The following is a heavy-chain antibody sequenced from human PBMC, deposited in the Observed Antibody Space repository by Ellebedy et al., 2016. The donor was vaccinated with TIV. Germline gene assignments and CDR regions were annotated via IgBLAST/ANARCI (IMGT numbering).Heavy chain of an antibody. CDR2: ISYDGSNK. CDR1: GFTFRSHG. J-gene: IGHJ4*02. CDR3: AKDVRQEAAAQNF. D-gene: IGHD6-13*01. Sequence: PGGSLRLSCAASGFTFRSHGMHWVRQAPGKGLEWVAVISYDGSNKYYADSVKGRFTISRDNSKNTLSLQMTSLRPEDTAVYYCAKDVRQEAAAQNFWGQGTLVTVSS. V-gene: IGHV3-30*18.